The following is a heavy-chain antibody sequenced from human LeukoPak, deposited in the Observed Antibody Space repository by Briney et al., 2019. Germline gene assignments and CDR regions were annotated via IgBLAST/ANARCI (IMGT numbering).Heavy chain of an antibody. Sequence: PGGSLRLSCAASGFTFSSDAMSWVRQAPGKGLEWVSAISGSGGSTYYADSVKGRFTISRDNSKNTLYLQMNSLRAEDTAVYYCAKPRSGRKPSGSDYWGQGTLVTVSS. CDR2: ISGSGGST. J-gene: IGHJ4*02. CDR3: AKPRSGRKPSGSDY. D-gene: IGHD3-22*01. CDR1: GFTFSSDA. V-gene: IGHV3-23*01.